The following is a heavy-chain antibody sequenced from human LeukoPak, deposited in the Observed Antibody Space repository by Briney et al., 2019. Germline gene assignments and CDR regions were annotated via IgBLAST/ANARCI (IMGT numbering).Heavy chain of an antibody. CDR2: ISAYNGNT. CDR3: ATEPLGYCSSTSCSDY. D-gene: IGHD2-2*01. J-gene: IGHJ4*02. Sequence: ASVKVSCKASGYTFTSYGISWVRQAPGQGLEWMGWISAYNGNTNYAQKLQGRVTMTTDTSTSTAYMELRSLRSDDTAVYYCATEPLGYCSSTSCSDYWGQGTLVTVSS. V-gene: IGHV1-18*01. CDR1: GYTFTSYG.